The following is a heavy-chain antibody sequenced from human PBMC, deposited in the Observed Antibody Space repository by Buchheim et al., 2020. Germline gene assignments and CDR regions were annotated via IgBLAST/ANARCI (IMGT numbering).Heavy chain of an antibody. CDR3: ATGEGGGDDYVLRYFYGMDV. Sequence: QAQVLQSGAEVKKPGASVKVSCKVSGYSLAEVSIHWVRQAPGKGLEWMGGFDREYGETFYAPKFQGRVTMTEDISTDTAYIEVSTLTQEDTAVYYCATGEGGGDDYVLRYFYGMDVWGQGTT. CDR2: FDREYGET. CDR1: GYSLAEVS. J-gene: IGHJ6*02. D-gene: IGHD3-9*01. V-gene: IGHV1-24*01.